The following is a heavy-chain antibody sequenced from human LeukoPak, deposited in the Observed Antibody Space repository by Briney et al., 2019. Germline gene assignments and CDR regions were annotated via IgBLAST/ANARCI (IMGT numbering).Heavy chain of an antibody. CDR2: IIPIFGTA. Sequence: SVKVSCKASGGTFSSYAISWVRQAPGQGLEWMGGIIPIFGTANYAQKFQGRVTITADESTSTAYMELSSLRSEDTAVYYCTRGVVPIFGVVSLAGYYMDVWGKGTTVTVSS. CDR1: GGTFSSYA. CDR3: TRGVVPIFGVVSLAGYYMDV. J-gene: IGHJ6*03. D-gene: IGHD3-3*01. V-gene: IGHV1-69*13.